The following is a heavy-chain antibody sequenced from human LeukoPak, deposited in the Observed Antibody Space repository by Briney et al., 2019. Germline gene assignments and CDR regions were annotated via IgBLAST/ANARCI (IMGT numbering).Heavy chain of an antibody. V-gene: IGHV4-34*01. CDR3: ARRRYADLGSYLSTTTGAFDI. CDR1: GVSISHYY. D-gene: IGHD3-16*02. Sequence: PSETLSLTCTVSGVSISHYYWSWIRQSPEKGLEWIGEINDSGNVNYNPSLKSRVTISVDTSNNQFSLKVTSVSAADRAVYFCARRRYADLGSYLSTTTGAFDIWGQGTVVTVSS. J-gene: IGHJ3*02. CDR2: INDSGNV.